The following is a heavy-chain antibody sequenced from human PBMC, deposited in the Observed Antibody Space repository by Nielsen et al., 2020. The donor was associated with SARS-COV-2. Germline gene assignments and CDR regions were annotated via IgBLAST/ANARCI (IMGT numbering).Heavy chain of an antibody. Sequence: ASVKVSCKASGYTFTSYGISWVRQAPGQGLEWMGWISAYNGNTNYAQKLQGRVTMTTDTSTSTAYMELRSLRSDDTAVYYCARDRAYYYDSSGYYYQAFDIWGQGIMVTVSS. J-gene: IGHJ3*02. CDR1: GYTFTSYG. CDR2: ISAYNGNT. D-gene: IGHD3-22*01. V-gene: IGHV1-18*04. CDR3: ARDRAYYYDSSGYYYQAFDI.